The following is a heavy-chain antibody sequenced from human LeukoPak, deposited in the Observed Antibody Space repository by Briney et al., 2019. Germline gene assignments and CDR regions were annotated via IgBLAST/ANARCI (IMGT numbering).Heavy chain of an antibody. CDR3: AKGIYSSGWSYFDY. CDR1: GFAFSNSA. V-gene: IGHV3-23*01. J-gene: IGHJ4*01. CDR2: LSSSGITT. D-gene: IGHD6-19*01. Sequence: GGSLRLSCAASGFAFSNSAMSWVRQAPGKGLEWVSTLSSSGITTYYADSVKGRFTISRDNSKNTLYLQMNSLRAEDTAVYYCAKGIYSSGWSYFDYWGHGTLVTVSS.